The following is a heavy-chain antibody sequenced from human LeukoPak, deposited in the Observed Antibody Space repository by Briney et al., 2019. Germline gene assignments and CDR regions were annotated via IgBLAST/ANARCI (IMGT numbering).Heavy chain of an antibody. CDR3: ASNERYCSGGNCYPRYFDY. CDR1: GGSLSSSSYF. J-gene: IGHJ4*02. CDR2: MYTGGST. Sequence: SETLSLTCTVSGGSLSSSSYFWGWIRQPPGKGLEWIGSMYTGGSTYYNPSLKSRVTISVGSPKNQFALKLNSVTAADTAVYYCASNERYCSGGNCYPRYFDYWGRGTLVTVSS. D-gene: IGHD2-15*01. V-gene: IGHV4-39*01.